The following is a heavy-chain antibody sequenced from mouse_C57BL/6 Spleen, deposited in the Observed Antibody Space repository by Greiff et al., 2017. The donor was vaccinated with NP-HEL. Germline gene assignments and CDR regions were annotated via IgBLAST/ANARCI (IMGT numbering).Heavy chain of an antibody. D-gene: IGHD2-14*01. J-gene: IGHJ4*01. CDR3: ARAGYPYAMDY. CDR1: GYSITSGYY. V-gene: IGHV3-6*01. Sequence: EVQLQESGPGLVKPSQSLSLTCSVTGYSITSGYYWNWIRQPPGNKLEWMGYISYDGSNNYNPSLKNRISITRDTSKNQFFLKLNSVTTEDTATYYCARAGYPYAMDYWGQGTSVTVSS. CDR2: ISYDGSN.